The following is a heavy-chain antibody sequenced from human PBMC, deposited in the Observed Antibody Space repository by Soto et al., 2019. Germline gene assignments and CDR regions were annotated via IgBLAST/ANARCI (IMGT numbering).Heavy chain of an antibody. D-gene: IGHD6-13*01. CDR2: IYYSGST. CDR1: GGSISSGGYY. J-gene: IGHJ4*02. V-gene: IGHV4-31*03. CDR3: ARDARVVGSSWYGPFDY. Sequence: QVQLQESGPGLVKLSQTLSLTCTVSGGSISSGGYYWSWIRQHPGKGLEWIGYIYYSGSTYYNPSLKSRVTISVDTSKNQFSLKLSSVTAADTAVYYCARDARVVGSSWYGPFDYWGQGTLVTVSS.